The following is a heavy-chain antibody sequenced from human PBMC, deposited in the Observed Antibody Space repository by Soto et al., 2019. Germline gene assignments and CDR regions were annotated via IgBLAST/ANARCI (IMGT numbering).Heavy chain of an antibody. CDR2: ISPMLGAA. V-gene: IGHV1-69*01. Sequence: QVQLVQSGAEMKKPGSSVKVSCQSSGGTFNTYAMNWVRRAPGQGLVWMADISPMLGAANYAPNIQGRVTITAEESTGASYMQSTSLTSEDKALYCCAREVLVHTPAFAYWGQGTLVTVSS. CDR3: AREVLVHTPAFAY. J-gene: IGHJ4*02. CDR1: GGTFNTYA. D-gene: IGHD3-10*01.